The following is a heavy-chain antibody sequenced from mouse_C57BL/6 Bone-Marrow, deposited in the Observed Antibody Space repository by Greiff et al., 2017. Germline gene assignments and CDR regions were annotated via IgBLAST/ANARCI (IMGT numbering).Heavy chain of an antibody. CDR3: ARDIYYGSYYYAMDY. CDR2: ISDGGSYT. CDR1: GSTFSSYA. J-gene: IGHJ4*01. Sequence: EVHLVESGGGLVKPGGSLKLSCAASGSTFSSYAMSWVRQTPEKRLEWVATISDGGSYTYYPDNVKGRFTISRDNAKNNLYLQMSHLKYEDTAMYYCARDIYYGSYYYAMDYWGQGTSVTVSS. D-gene: IGHD2-2*01. V-gene: IGHV5-4*01.